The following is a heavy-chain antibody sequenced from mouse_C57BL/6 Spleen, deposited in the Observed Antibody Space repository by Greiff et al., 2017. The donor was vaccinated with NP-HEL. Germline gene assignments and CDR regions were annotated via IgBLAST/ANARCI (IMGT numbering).Heavy chain of an antibody. V-gene: IGHV7-3*01. CDR3: ARSSGTYAMDY. CDR2: IRNKANGYTT. Sequence: EVKLVESGGGLVQPGCSLSLSCAASGFTFTDYYMSWVRQPPGKALEWLGFIRNKANGYTTEYSASVKGRFTISRDNSLSILYLQMNALRAEDSATYYCARSSGTYAMDYWGQGTSVTVSS. D-gene: IGHD4-1*01. J-gene: IGHJ4*01. CDR1: GFTFTDYY.